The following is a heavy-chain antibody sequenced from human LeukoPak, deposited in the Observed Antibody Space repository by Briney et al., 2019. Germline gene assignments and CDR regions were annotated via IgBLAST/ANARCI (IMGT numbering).Heavy chain of an antibody. J-gene: IGHJ6*02. D-gene: IGHD5-12*01. CDR2: ISGSGGST. Sequence: GGSLRLSCAASGFTFSSYAMSWVRQAPGKGLEWVSVISGSGGSTYYADSVKGRFTISRDNSKNTLYLQMNSLRAEDTAVYYCAKAKYSGYDYVYYYGMDVWGQGTTVTVSS. CDR3: AKAKYSGYDYVYYYGMDV. V-gene: IGHV3-23*01. CDR1: GFTFSSYA.